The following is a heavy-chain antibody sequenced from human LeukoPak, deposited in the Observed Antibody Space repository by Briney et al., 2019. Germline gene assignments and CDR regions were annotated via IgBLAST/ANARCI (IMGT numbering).Heavy chain of an antibody. J-gene: IGHJ6*01. CDR3: VSFRRDPFPVMHV. CDR2: ISAFNSNI. CDR1: VYTFTNYG. Sequence: ASVNVSCKASVYTFTNYGISWVRQAPGQGLEWVGWISAFNSNINYAQRRHGRVTMTTHTPTSTGYIEVRSRRSGDTSVFYSVSFRRDPFPVMHVGGQGTTVT. D-gene: IGHD2-21*02. V-gene: IGHV1-18*01.